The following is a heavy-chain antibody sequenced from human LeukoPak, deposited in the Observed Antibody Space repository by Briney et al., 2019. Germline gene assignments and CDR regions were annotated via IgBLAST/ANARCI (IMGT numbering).Heavy chain of an antibody. D-gene: IGHD3-10*01. CDR3: AREVFGSGSCPDY. J-gene: IGHJ4*02. V-gene: IGHV3-33*01. CDR1: GFTFSSYA. CDR2: MWHDGSNR. Sequence: GGSLRLSCTAPGFTFSSYAIHWIRQAPGKGLEWVALMWHDGSNRYYSEAVKGRFTISRDNSKNTVYLQINSLRAEDTAVYYCAREVFGSGSCPDYWGQGTRVTVSS.